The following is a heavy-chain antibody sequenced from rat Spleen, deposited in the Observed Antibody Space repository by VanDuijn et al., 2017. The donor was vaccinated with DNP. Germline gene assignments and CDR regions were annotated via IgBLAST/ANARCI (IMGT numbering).Heavy chain of an antibody. CDR2: ISNGGGST. CDR1: GFTFNNYY. Sequence: EVQLVESGGGLVQPGRSLKLSCVASGFTFNNYYMTWIRQVPGTGLEWVASISNGGGSTYYPDSVRGRFTISRDYARSTLYLQMDSLRSEDTATYYCARDDYGSSGAMDAWGQGSSVTVS. CDR3: ARDDYGSSGAMDA. V-gene: IGHV5-31*01. D-gene: IGHD1-3*01. J-gene: IGHJ4*01.